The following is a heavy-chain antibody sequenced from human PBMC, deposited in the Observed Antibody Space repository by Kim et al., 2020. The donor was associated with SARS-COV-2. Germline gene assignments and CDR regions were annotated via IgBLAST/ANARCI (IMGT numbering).Heavy chain of an antibody. CDR3: ARDRGASGRGFYDY. Sequence: ADSVKGRFTISRDKAKNTLYLQMNSLRAEDTAVYYCARDRGASGRGFYDYWGQGTLVTVSS. V-gene: IGHV3-74*01. D-gene: IGHD3-10*01. J-gene: IGHJ4*02.